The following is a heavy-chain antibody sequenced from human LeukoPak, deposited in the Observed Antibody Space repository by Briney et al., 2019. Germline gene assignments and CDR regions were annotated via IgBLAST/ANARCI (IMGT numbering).Heavy chain of an antibody. Sequence: GGSLRLSCAASGFTFSNYDMHWVRQAPGKGLEWVAVISYDGNNKDFADSVKGRFTISRDNSKNTLYLQMNSLRAEDTAVYYCARGLPPVMKYYFDYWGQGTLVTVSS. J-gene: IGHJ4*02. CDR1: GFTFSNYD. V-gene: IGHV3-30-3*01. CDR3: ARGLPPVMKYYFDY. CDR2: ISYDGNNK. D-gene: IGHD4-11*01.